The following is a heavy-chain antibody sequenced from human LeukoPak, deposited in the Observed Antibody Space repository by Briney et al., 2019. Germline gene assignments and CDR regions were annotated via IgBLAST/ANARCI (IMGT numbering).Heavy chain of an antibody. CDR1: GFIVSSSY. CDR3: TRRTTGTSFDY. Sequence: PGGSLRLSCEVSGFIVSSSYMSWVRQAPGKGLEWVSVIYSGGTTYYAESVKGRFTISRDNSKNTLYLQMNSLRADDTAVYYCTRRTTGTSFDYWGQGTPVTVSS. V-gene: IGHV3-66*01. CDR2: IYSGGTT. J-gene: IGHJ4*02. D-gene: IGHD1-1*01.